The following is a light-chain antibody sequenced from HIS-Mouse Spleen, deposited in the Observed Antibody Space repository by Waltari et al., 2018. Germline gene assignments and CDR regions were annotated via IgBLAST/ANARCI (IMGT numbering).Light chain of an antibody. CDR2: DVS. CDR1: SSDVGGYTS. V-gene: IGLV2-14*03. CDR3: SSYTSSSTEV. J-gene: IGLJ2*01. Sequence: QSALTQPASVSGSPGQSITISCTGTSSDVGGYTSVSWYQQHPGKAPKRMIYDVSNRPSGVSNRFSGSKSGNTASLTISGLQAEDEADYYCSSYTSSSTEVFGGGTKLTVL.